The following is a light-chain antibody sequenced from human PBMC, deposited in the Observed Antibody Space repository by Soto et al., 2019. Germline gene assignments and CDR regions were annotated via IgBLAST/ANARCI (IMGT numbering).Light chain of an antibody. Sequence: QYGLTQPASVAGAPGQTISISCATTRDDLGAYDYVSWYHQHTGNALNLFLCEVANRSSGVSDRFSGSKSGNTASLTISGLQAEDEADYYCNSYTNSSAVVFGGGTKVTVL. J-gene: IGLJ2*01. V-gene: IGLV2-14*01. CDR2: EVA. CDR3: NSYTNSSAVV. CDR1: RDDLGAYDY.